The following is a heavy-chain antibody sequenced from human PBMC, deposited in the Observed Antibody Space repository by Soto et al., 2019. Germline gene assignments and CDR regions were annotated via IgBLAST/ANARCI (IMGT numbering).Heavy chain of an antibody. CDR3: ARFSGSSSGGFDY. CDR1: GFSFSNYY. J-gene: IGHJ4*02. V-gene: IGHV3-72*01. CDR2: TRNKDNSYYT. D-gene: IGHD1-26*01. Sequence: EVQLVESGGGLVQPGGSLRLSCGVSGFSFSNYYMDWVRQAPGKGLEWVGRTRNKDNSYYTEYAASVKDRFTISRDESKNTLYLQMNSQKTEDTDVYYCARFSGSSSGGFDYWGQGALVTVSS.